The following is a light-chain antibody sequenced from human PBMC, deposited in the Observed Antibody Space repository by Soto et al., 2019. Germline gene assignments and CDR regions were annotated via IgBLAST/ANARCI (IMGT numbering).Light chain of an antibody. V-gene: IGLV2-14*01. CDR1: SSDIGAYKY. Sequence: QSALTQPASVSGSPGQSITISCTGTSSDIGAYKYVSWYQQHPGKAPKLMIYDVDNRASGVSDRFSASKFGNTASLTISGLQAEDEADYYCCSYTSSGTYVFGTGTQLTVL. CDR2: DVD. J-gene: IGLJ1*01. CDR3: CSYTSSGTYV.